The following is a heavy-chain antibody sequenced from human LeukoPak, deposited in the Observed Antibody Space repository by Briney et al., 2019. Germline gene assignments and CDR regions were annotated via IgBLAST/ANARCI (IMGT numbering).Heavy chain of an antibody. J-gene: IGHJ4*02. D-gene: IGHD2-21*02. Sequence: SETLSLTCTVSGGSISSSSYYWGWIRQPPGKGLEWIGSIYYSGSTYYNPSLKSRVTISVDTSKNQFSLKLSSVTAADTAVYYCARGLVSNCGGDCYPIFDYWGQGTLVTVSS. CDR2: IYYSGST. CDR3: ARGLVSNCGGDCYPIFDY. CDR1: GGSISSSSYY. V-gene: IGHV4-39*07.